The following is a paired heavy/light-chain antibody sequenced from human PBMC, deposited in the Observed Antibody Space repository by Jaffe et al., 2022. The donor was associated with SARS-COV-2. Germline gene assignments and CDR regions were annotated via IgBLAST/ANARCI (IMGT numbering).Light chain of an antibody. J-gene: IGLJ3*02. CDR2: RNY. CDR3: AAWDDRLSGRV. Sequence: QSVLTQPPSASGTPGQTVTISCSGSSSNIGNNRVLWFQHLPGTAPKLLVYRNYQRPSGVPDRFSGFKSDTSASLAISGLRSEDEADYYCAAWDDRLSGRVFGGGTKLTVL. CDR1: SSNIGNNR. V-gene: IGLV1-47*01.
Heavy chain of an antibody. CDR2: ISPYNGNT. Sequence: QVQLLQSGGEVKKPGASVKVSCKASGYSFTRYGISWVRQAPGQGLEWLGWISPYNGNTDYAQKMQDRVTMTTDTSTSTAYLEVRSLRSDDTAVYYCTRDLTMYGDYDVPDMDVWGQGTTVTVSS. CDR1: GYSFTRYG. CDR3: TRDLTMYGDYDVPDMDV. V-gene: IGHV1-18*01. J-gene: IGHJ6*02. D-gene: IGHD2-21*02.